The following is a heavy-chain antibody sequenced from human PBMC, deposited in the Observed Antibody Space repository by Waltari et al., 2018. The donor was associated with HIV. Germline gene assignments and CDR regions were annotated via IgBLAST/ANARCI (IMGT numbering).Heavy chain of an antibody. D-gene: IGHD1-26*01. Sequence: QVQLVQSGSELKNPGASVKGSCTASGSTFITYALTWVRQAPGQGLEWMGWINTNTGNPTYAHGFTGRFVFSLDTSVSTAYLQISSLKTEDTAVYYCARAREWELLYPIDYWGQGTLVTVS. J-gene: IGHJ4*02. CDR3: ARAREWELLYPIDY. V-gene: IGHV7-4-1*02. CDR2: INTNTGNP. CDR1: GSTFITYA.